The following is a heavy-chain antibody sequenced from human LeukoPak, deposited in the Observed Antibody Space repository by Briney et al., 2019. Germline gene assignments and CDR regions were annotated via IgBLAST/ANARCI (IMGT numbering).Heavy chain of an antibody. J-gene: IGHJ6*03. CDR1: GYTFTSYG. CDR2: ISAYNGNT. D-gene: IGHD6-6*01. Sequence: ASVKVSCRASGYTFTSYGISWVRQAPGQGLEWMGWISAYNGNTNYAQKLQGRVTMTTDTSTSTAYMELRSLRSDDTAVYCCARGTSSSSLYYYYYMDVWGKGTTVTVSS. V-gene: IGHV1-18*01. CDR3: ARGTSSSSLYYYYYMDV.